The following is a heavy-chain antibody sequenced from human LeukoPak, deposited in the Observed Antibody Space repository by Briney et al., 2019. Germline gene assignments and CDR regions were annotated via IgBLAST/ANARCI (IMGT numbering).Heavy chain of an antibody. Sequence: PSETLSLTCTVSGGSISSYYWSWIRQPPGKGLEWIGYIYYSGSTNYNPSLKSRVTISVDTSKNQFSLKLSSVTAADTAVYYCAKVLLSGGSCYSDCDYWGQGTLVTVSS. V-gene: IGHV4-59*08. J-gene: IGHJ4*02. CDR2: IYYSGST. D-gene: IGHD2-15*01. CDR1: GGSISSYY. CDR3: AKVLLSGGSCYSDCDY.